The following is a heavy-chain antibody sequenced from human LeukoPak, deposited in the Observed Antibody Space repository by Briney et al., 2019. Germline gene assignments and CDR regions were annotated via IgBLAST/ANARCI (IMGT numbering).Heavy chain of an antibody. CDR1: GFTFSSYA. V-gene: IGHV3-30-3*01. J-gene: IGHJ4*02. CDR3: AKDLVGSTWYQGYYFDY. CDR2: ISYDGSNK. D-gene: IGHD6-13*01. Sequence: GGSLRLSCAASGFTFSSYAMHWVRQAPGKGLEWVAVISYDGSNKYYADSVKGRFTISGDNSKNTLYLQMNSLRAEDTAVYYCAKDLVGSTWYQGYYFDYWGQGTLVTVSS.